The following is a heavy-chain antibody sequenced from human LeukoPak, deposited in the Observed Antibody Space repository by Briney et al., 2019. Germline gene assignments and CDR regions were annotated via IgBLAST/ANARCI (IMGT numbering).Heavy chain of an antibody. J-gene: IGHJ5*02. CDR3: ARDSALRYCSSTSCYAGGWFDP. CDR1: GGSISSYY. CDR2: IYYSGST. Sequence: SETLSLTCTVSGGSISSYYWSWIRQPPGKGLEWIGYIYYSGSTNYNPSLKSRVPISVDTSKNQFSLKLSSVTAADPAVYYCARDSALRYCSSTSCYAGGWFDPWGQGTLVTVSS. V-gene: IGHV4-59*12. D-gene: IGHD2-2*01.